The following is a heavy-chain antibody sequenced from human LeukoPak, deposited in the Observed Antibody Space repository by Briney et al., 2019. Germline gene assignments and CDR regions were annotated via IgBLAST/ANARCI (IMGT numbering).Heavy chain of an antibody. CDR2: IYSGGSI. D-gene: IGHD3-10*01. V-gene: IGHV3-53*01. CDR3: ARGDSYYYGSGTFQH. J-gene: IGHJ1*01. Sequence: GGSLRLSCAASGFTVSNNYMNWVRQAPGKGLERVSVIYSGGSIYYADSVKGRFTISRDNSKNTLYLQMNSLRADDTAVYYCARGDSYYYGSGTFQHWGQGTPVTVSS. CDR1: GFTVSNNY.